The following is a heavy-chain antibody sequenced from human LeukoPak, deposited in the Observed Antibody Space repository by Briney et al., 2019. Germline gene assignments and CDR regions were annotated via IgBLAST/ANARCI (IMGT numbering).Heavy chain of an antibody. CDR2: MNPNSGNT. V-gene: IGHV1-8*01. CDR3: AREATGYCSSTSCYNDYYMDV. J-gene: IGHJ6*03. Sequence: ASVKVSCKASGYTFTSYDINWVRQATGQGLEWMGWMNPNSGNTGCAQKFQGRVTMTRNTSISTAYMELSSLRSEDTAVYYCAREATGYCSSTSCYNDYYMDVWGKGTTVTVSS. D-gene: IGHD2-2*02. CDR1: GYTFTSYD.